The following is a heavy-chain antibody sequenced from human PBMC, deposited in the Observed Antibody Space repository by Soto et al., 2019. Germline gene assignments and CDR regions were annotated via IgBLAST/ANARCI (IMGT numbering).Heavy chain of an antibody. CDR1: GGSISSSNW. J-gene: IGHJ5*02. Sequence: SETLSLTCAVSGGSISSSNWWSWVRQPPGKGLEWIGEIYHSGSTNYNPSLKSRVTISVDKSKNQFSLKLSSVTAADTAVYYCARDRAGATGWFDPWGQGTLVTVSS. D-gene: IGHD5-12*01. CDR2: IYHSGST. V-gene: IGHV4-4*02. CDR3: ARDRAGATGWFDP.